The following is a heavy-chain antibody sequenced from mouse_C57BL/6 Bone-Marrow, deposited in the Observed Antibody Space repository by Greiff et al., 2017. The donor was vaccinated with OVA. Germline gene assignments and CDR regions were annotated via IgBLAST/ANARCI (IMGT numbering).Heavy chain of an antibody. CDR2: IDPNSGGT. J-gene: IGHJ2*01. Sequence: VQLQQPGAELVKPGASVKLSCKASGYTFTSYWMHWVKQRPGRGLEWIGRIDPNSGGTKYNEKFKSKATLTVDKPSSTAYMQRSSLTSEDSAVYYCARTGSLFITTVVANVDYWGQGTTLTVSS. CDR1: GYTFTSYW. V-gene: IGHV1-72*01. CDR3: ARTGSLFITTVVANVDY. D-gene: IGHD1-1*01.